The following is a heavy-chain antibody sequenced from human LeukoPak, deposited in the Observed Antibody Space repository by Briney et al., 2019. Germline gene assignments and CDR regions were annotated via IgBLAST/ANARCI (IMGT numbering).Heavy chain of an antibody. CDR2: MNPNSGNT. CDR3: ARSTLTPYYYGSYAFDI. D-gene: IGHD3-10*01. V-gene: IGHV1-8*01. Sequence: ASVKVSCKASGYTFTSYDINWVRQATGQGLEWMGWMNPNSGNTGYAQKFQGRVTMTRNTSISTAYMELSSLRSEDTAVYYCARSTLTPYYYGSYAFDIWGQGTMVTVSS. CDR1: GYTFTSYD. J-gene: IGHJ3*02.